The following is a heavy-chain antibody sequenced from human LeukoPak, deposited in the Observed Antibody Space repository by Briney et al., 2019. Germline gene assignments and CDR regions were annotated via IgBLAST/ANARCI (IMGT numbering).Heavy chain of an antibody. CDR3: ARVTYDNWFDP. CDR2: IYYSGST. Sequence: SETLSLTCTVSGGSISSGGYYWSWIRQHPGKGLEWIGYIYYSGSTNYNPSLKSRLTISEDKSKNQSSLKLSSVTAADTAVYYCARVTYDNWFDPWGQGTLVTVSS. J-gene: IGHJ5*02. CDR1: GGSISSGGYY. V-gene: IGHV4-31*03.